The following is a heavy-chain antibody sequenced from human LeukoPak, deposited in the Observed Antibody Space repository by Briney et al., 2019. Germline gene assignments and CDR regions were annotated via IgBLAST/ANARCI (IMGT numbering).Heavy chain of an antibody. V-gene: IGHV1-2*02. J-gene: IGHJ4*02. Sequence: ASVKVSCKASGYTFTGYYMHWVRQAPGQGLEGMGWINPNSGGTNYAQKFQGRVTMTRDTSISTAYMELSRLRSDDTAVYYCARAPIAYYDSSGYSRPFDYWGQGTLVTVSS. D-gene: IGHD3-22*01. CDR2: INPNSGGT. CDR1: GYTFTGYY. CDR3: ARAPIAYYDSSGYSRPFDY.